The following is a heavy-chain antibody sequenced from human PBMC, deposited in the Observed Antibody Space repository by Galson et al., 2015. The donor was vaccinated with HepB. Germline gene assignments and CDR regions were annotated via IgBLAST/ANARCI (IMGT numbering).Heavy chain of an antibody. CDR1: GGTFSSYA. V-gene: IGHV1-69*13. Sequence: SVKVSCKASGGTFSSYAISWVRQAPGQGLEWMGGIIPIFLIANYAQKFQGRVTISADESTSTAYMELSSLRSEDTAVYYCATSALRFLEWLGYYYYMDVWGKGTTVTVSS. CDR3: ATSALRFLEWLGYYYYMDV. D-gene: IGHD3-3*01. CDR2: IIPIFLIA. J-gene: IGHJ6*03.